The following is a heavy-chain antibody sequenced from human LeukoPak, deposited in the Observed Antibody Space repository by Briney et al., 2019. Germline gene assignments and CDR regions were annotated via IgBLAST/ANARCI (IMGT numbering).Heavy chain of an antibody. CDR3: ARTHCSGGNCYHFGY. V-gene: IGHV4-4*07. J-gene: IGHJ4*02. CDR1: GGSISNYY. Sequence: PSETLSLTCTVSGGSISNYYGSWIRQPAGKGLEWIGRIYSSETTDYNPSLQGRAAMSVDTSKNQFSLKLSSVTAADTAVYYCARTHCSGGNCYHFGYWGQGTLVTVSS. CDR2: IYSSETT. D-gene: IGHD2-15*01.